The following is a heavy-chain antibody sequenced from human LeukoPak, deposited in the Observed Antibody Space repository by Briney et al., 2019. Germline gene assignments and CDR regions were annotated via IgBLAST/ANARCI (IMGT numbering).Heavy chain of an antibody. J-gene: IGHJ3*02. Sequence: GRSLRLSCAASGFTFSSYAMSWVRQAPGKGLEWVSAISGSGGSTYYADSVKGRFTISRDNSKNTLYLQMNSLRAEDTAVYYCAKIQDGYNWPDAFDIWGQGTMVTVSS. CDR3: AKIQDGYNWPDAFDI. CDR2: ISGSGGST. V-gene: IGHV3-23*01. CDR1: GFTFSSYA. D-gene: IGHD1-1*01.